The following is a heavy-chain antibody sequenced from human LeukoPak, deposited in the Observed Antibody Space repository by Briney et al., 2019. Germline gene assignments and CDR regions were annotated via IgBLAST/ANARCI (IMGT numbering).Heavy chain of an antibody. CDR1: GFTSSTYE. J-gene: IGHJ2*01. CDR3: ARDWNWDDWYFDL. V-gene: IGHV3-48*03. CDR2: ISSSGSTI. Sequence: PGGSLRLSCAASGFTSSTYEMNWVRQAPGKGLEWVSHISSSGSTISYADSVKGRFTISRDNAKNSLHLQMNGLRAEDTAVYCCARDWNWDDWYFDLWGRGTLVTVSS. D-gene: IGHD1-7*01.